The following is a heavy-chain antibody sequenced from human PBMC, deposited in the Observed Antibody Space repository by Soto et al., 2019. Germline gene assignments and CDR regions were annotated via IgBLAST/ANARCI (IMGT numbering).Heavy chain of an antibody. CDR2: IWYDGSNK. CDR1: GFTFSSYG. V-gene: IGHV3-33*01. CDR3: ARAQRITMVRGVIYNVFGKDY. J-gene: IGHJ4*02. D-gene: IGHD3-10*01. Sequence: GGSLRLSCAASGFTFSSYGMHWVRQVPGKGLEWVAVIWYDGSNKYYADSVKGRFTISRDNSKNTLYLQMNSLRAEDTAVYYCARAQRITMVRGVIYNVFGKDYWGQGTLVTVSS.